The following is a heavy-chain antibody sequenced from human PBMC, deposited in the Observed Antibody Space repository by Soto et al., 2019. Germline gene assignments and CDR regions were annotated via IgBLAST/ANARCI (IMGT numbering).Heavy chain of an antibody. CDR1: GFTFSSYS. V-gene: IGHV3-21*01. D-gene: IGHD6-19*01. Sequence: PGGSLRLSCAASGFTFSSYSMNWVRQAPGKGLEWVSSISSSSSYIYYADSVKGRFTISRDNAKNSLYLQMNSLRAEDTAVYYCARDYESLAGADAFDIWGQGKMVTASS. CDR2: ISSSSSYI. J-gene: IGHJ3*02. CDR3: ARDYESLAGADAFDI.